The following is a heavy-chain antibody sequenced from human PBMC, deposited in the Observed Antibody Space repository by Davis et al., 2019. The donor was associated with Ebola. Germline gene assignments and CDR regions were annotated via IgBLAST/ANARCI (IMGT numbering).Heavy chain of an antibody. D-gene: IGHD2-15*01. Sequence: SETLSLTCAVSGGSISSGDYYWSWIRQPPGKGLEWIGYIYYSGVTYYNPYLKSRLTISIDTSKSQFSLKLSSVTDADTAVYYCARVDCRGGSCYRSIDFWGQGSLVTVSS. J-gene: IGHJ4*02. CDR3: ARVDCRGGSCYRSIDF. CDR1: GGSISSGDYY. V-gene: IGHV4-30-4*01. CDR2: IYYSGVT.